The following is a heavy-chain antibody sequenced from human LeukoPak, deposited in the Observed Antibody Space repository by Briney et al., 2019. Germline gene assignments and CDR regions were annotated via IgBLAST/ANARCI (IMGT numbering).Heavy chain of an antibody. D-gene: IGHD3-10*01. CDR1: GGSISSYY. CDR2: IYYSGST. V-gene: IGHV4-59*01. Sequence: SETLSLTCTVSGGSISSYYWSWIRQPPGKGLEWIGYIYYSGSTNYNPSLKSRVTISVDTSKDQFSLKLSSVTAADTAVYYCARDHYGSGSYGYWGQGTLVTVSS. J-gene: IGHJ4*02. CDR3: ARDHYGSGSYGY.